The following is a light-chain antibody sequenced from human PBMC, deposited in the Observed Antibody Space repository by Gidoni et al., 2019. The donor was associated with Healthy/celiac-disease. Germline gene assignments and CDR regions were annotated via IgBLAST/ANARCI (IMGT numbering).Light chain of an antibody. V-gene: IGKV4-1*01. Sequence: DIVMPPSPDSLAVSLGERATINCKSSQRVLYSSNNKNYLAWYQQKPVQPPKLLNYWASTRESGVPDRSSGSGSGTDFTLTISSLQAEDVAVYYCQQYYSTPPYTFXXXTKLEIK. CDR1: QRVLYSSNNKNY. CDR2: WAS. CDR3: QQYYSTPPYT. J-gene: IGKJ2*01.